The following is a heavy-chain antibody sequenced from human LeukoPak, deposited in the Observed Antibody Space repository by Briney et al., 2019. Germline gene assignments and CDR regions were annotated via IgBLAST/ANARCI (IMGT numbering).Heavy chain of an antibody. V-gene: IGHV1-18*01. D-gene: IGHD3-10*01. J-gene: IGHJ6*03. Sequence: PGASVKVSCKASGYTFTSYGISWVRQAPGQGLEWMGWISAYNGNTNYAQKLQGRVTMTTDTSTSTAYMELRSLRSDDTAVYYCARGEYYYGSGSYGYYYYYMDVWGKGTTVTVSS. CDR3: ARGEYYYGSGSYGYYYYYMDV. CDR2: ISAYNGNT. CDR1: GYTFTSYG.